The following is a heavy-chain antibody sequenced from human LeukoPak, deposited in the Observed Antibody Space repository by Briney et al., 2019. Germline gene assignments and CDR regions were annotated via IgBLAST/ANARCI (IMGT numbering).Heavy chain of an antibody. CDR1: GFTFSSYS. Sequence: GGSLRLSCAASGFTFSSYSMNWVRQAPGKGLEWVSAISGSGGSTYYADSVKGRFTISRDNSKNTLYLQMNSLRAEDTAVYYCAKDGGSHGRLRLGELSYPRYWGQGTLVTVSS. CDR2: ISGSGGST. V-gene: IGHV3-23*01. D-gene: IGHD3-16*02. CDR3: AKDGGSHGRLRLGELSYPRY. J-gene: IGHJ4*02.